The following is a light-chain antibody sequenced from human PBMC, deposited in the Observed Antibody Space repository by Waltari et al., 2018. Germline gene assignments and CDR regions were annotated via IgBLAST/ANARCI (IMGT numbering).Light chain of an antibody. CDR1: SSDVGTYNY. V-gene: IGLV2-8*01. Sequence: QSALTQPPSASGSPGQSVTIPCTGPSSDVGTYNYVSWYQQHPGKAPKLMIYDVTKRPSGVPDRFSASKSGNTASLTVSGLQAEDEADYYCSSYTGSDMDIVFGGGTKLTVL. CDR2: DVT. J-gene: IGLJ3*02. CDR3: SSYTGSDMDIV.